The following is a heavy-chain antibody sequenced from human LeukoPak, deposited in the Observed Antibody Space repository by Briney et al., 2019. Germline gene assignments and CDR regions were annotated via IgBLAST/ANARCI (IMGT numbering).Heavy chain of an antibody. J-gene: IGHJ4*02. CDR2: INTNSGHP. D-gene: IGHD6-25*01. V-gene: IGHV7-4-1*02. CDR3: ARDRSSGPFHF. Sequence: ASVKVSCKASGYSFTSYAMHWVRQAPGQGLEWMGWINTNSGHPTYGRGFTGRFVFSLDTSASTAYLQISSLKAEDTGMYYCARDRSSGPFHFWGQGSLVSVYS. CDR1: GYSFTSYA.